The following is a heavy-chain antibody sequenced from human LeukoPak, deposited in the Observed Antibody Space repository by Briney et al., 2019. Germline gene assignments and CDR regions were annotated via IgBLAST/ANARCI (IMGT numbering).Heavy chain of an antibody. CDR1: GGSISSYY. J-gene: IGHJ6*03. CDR2: IYYSGST. D-gene: IGHD5-18*01. Sequence: PSETLSLTCTVSGGSISSYYWSWIRQPPGKGLEWIGYIYYSGSTNYNPSLKSRVTISVDTSKNQFSLKLSSVTAADTAVYYYASCERGYSYGYDYYYYMDVWGKGTTVTVSS. V-gene: IGHV4-59*01. CDR3: ASCERGYSYGYDYYYYMDV.